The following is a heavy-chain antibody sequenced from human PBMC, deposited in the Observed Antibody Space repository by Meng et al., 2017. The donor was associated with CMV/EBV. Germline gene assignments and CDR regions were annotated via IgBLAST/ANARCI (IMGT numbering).Heavy chain of an antibody. CDR3: ARGPSYYYDRGYYFDY. Sequence: SETLSLTCAVYGGSFSGYYWSWIRQPPGKGLEWIGEINHSGSTNYNPSLKSRVTISVDTSKNQFSLELSSVTAADTAVYYCARGPSYYYDRGYYFDYWGQGTLVTVSS. CDR2: INHSGST. V-gene: IGHV4-34*01. D-gene: IGHD3-22*01. J-gene: IGHJ4*02. CDR1: GGSFSGYY.